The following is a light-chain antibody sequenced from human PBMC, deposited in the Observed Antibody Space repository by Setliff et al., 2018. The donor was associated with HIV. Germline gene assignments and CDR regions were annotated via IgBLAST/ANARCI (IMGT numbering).Light chain of an antibody. V-gene: IGLV2-11*01. Sequence: QSALTQPRSVSGSPGQSVTISCTGTSSDFGAYDYVSWYQQHPGKAPKLIIFDVTGRPSGVPDRFSGSKSGNTASLTISGLQSADEADYYCSSYTSSSTSYVFGTGTKVTVL. CDR2: DVT. CDR3: SSYTSSSTSYV. CDR1: SSDFGAYDY. J-gene: IGLJ1*01.